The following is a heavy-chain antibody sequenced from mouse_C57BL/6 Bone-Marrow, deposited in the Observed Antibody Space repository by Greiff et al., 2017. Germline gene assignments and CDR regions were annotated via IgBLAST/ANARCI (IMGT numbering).Heavy chain of an antibody. CDR3: TLFITTPFYAMDY. CDR2: IDPENGDT. D-gene: IGHD1-1*01. V-gene: IGHV14-4*01. Sequence: VQLQQSGAELVRPGASVKLSCTASGFNIKDDYMHWVKQRPEQGLEWIGWIDPENGDTEYASKFQGKATITADTSSNTAYLQLSSLTSEDTAVYYCTLFITTPFYAMDYWGQGTSVTVSS. J-gene: IGHJ4*01. CDR1: GFNIKDDY.